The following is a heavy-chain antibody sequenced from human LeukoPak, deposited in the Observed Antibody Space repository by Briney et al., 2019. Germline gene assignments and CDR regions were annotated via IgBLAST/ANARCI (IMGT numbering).Heavy chain of an antibody. CDR3: ARGGRYRSSSGFDY. D-gene: IGHD6-6*01. Sequence: ASVTVSCKASGGTFSSYAISWVRQAPGQGLEWMGGIIPIFGTANYAQKFQGRVTITTDASTSTAYMEVGSLGYEDTAVYYCARGGRYRSSSGFDYWGQGTLVTVSS. CDR2: IIPIFGTA. V-gene: IGHV1-69*05. J-gene: IGHJ4*02. CDR1: GGTFSSYA.